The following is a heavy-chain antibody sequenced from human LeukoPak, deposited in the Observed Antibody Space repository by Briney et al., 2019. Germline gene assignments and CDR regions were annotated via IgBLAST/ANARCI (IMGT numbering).Heavy chain of an antibody. Sequence: GSLRLSCAASGFTFSSYSMNWVRQAPGKGLEWIGSIYHSGSTYYNASLKSRVTISVDTSKNQFSLKLSSVTAADTAVYYCASRRDGYTPDLDYWGQGTLVTVSS. J-gene: IGHJ4*02. CDR2: IYHSGST. V-gene: IGHV4-38-2*01. D-gene: IGHD5-24*01. CDR3: ASRRDGYTPDLDY. CDR1: GFTFSSYS.